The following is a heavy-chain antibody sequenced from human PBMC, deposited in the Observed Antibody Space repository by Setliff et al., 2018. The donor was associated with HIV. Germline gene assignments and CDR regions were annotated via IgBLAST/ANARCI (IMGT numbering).Heavy chain of an antibody. CDR3: ARLTLYSSSWYGTRDYFDY. D-gene: IGHD6-13*01. Sequence: PSETLSLTCTVSGGSISSGDYYWSWIRQHPGKGLEWIGYIYYSGSTYYNPSLKSRVTISVDTSKNQFSLKLSSVTVADTAVYYCARLTLYSSSWYGTRDYFDYWGQGTLVTVSS. CDR2: IYYSGST. CDR1: GGSISSGDYY. V-gene: IGHV4-39*01. J-gene: IGHJ4*02.